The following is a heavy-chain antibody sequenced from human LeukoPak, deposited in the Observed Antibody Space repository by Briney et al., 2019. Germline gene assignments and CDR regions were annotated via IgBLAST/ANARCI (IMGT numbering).Heavy chain of an antibody. CDR1: GGSFSGYY. V-gene: IGHV4-34*01. D-gene: IGHD6-6*01. CDR2: INHSGST. J-gene: IGHJ5*02. CDR3: ARRRSIAAPRARWFDP. Sequence: SETLSLTCAVSGGSFSGYYWSWIRQPPGKGLEWIGEINHSGSTNYNPSLKSRVTISVDTSKNQFSLKLSSVAAADTAVYYCARRRSIAAPRARWFDPWGQGTLVTVSS.